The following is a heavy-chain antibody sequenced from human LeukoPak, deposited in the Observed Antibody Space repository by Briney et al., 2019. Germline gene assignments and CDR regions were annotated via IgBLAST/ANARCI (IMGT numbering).Heavy chain of an antibody. CDR3: ATARNFRFEY. V-gene: IGHV3-74*01. D-gene: IGHD1-7*01. J-gene: IGHJ4*02. Sequence: GGSLRLSCATSGLTFRTTWMHWVRQAPGKGLMWVSRMNGEGTTIDYADSVKGRFTVSRDYAKNTLFLQMNDLRTEDTALYFCATARNFRFEYWGQGSLVIVSA. CDR2: MNGEGTTI. CDR1: GLTFRTTW.